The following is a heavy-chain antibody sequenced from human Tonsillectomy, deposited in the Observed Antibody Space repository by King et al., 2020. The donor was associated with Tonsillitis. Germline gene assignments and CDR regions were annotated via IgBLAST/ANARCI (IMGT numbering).Heavy chain of an antibody. CDR2: IYHSGRT. V-gene: IGHV4-59*01. Sequence: VQLQESGPGLVKPSESLSLICSVSGGFIRNYYWSWIRQPPGRGLEWIGYIYHSGRTKYNPSLKSRVTISVDSSKNQFSLNLSSLTAADTAVYYCARGEGDYYDSAVYSPNWFGPWGKGTLAT. J-gene: IGHJ5*02. D-gene: IGHD3-22*01. CDR3: ARGEGDYYDSAVYSPNWFGP. CDR1: GGFIRNYY.